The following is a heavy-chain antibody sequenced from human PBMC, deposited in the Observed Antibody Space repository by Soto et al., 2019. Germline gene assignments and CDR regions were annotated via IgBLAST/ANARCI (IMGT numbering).Heavy chain of an antibody. V-gene: IGHV3-21*06. Sequence: GSLRLSCAASGFTFTRHSMNWVRQAPGKGLEWVSSISSTTNYIYYGDSMKGRFTISRDNAKNSLYLEMNSLRAEDTAVYYCARESEDLTSNFDYWGQGTLVTVSS. CDR2: ISSTTNYI. CDR1: GFTFTRHS. J-gene: IGHJ4*02. CDR3: ARESEDLTSNFDY.